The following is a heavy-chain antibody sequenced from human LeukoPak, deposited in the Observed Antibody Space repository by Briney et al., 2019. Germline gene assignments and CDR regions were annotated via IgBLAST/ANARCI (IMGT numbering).Heavy chain of an antibody. CDR3: ARGGRVETTGFYFDY. Sequence: GGSLRLSCAASAFTVSSKYMSWVREAPGKGLEWVSIIYSGGSTYYAESVKGRFTISRHNSKNTLYLQMSSLRAEDTAMYYCARGGRVETTGFYFDYWGQGTLVTVSS. V-gene: IGHV3-66*02. D-gene: IGHD1-7*01. CDR1: AFTVSSKY. J-gene: IGHJ4*02. CDR2: IYSGGST.